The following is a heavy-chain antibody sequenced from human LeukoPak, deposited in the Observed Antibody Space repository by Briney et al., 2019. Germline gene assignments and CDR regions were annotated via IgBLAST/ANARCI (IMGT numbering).Heavy chain of an antibody. J-gene: IGHJ3*01. CDR3: ARDQYSSTWYRGAFDV. V-gene: IGHV3-74*01. CDR1: GFTLTTSW. Sequence: GGSLRLSCAASGFTLTTSWMHWFRQAPGKGLVWVSGIESDGTSTTSADSVKGRFTISRDNAKNTLYLQMNSLRAEDTAVYYCARDQYSSTWYRGAFDVWGQGTMVSVSS. CDR2: IESDGTST. D-gene: IGHD6-13*01.